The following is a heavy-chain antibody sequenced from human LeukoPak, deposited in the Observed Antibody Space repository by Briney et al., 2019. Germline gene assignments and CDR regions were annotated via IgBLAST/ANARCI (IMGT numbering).Heavy chain of an antibody. CDR1: GFTFHDYA. CDR2: ISWNGGTI. CDR3: AKGPTYSSSSPFDY. D-gene: IGHD6-6*01. Sequence: PGGSLRLSCAASGFTFHDYAMHWVRQAPGKGLEWVSGISWNGGTIDYADSVKGRFTISRDNAKNSLYLQMNSLRPEDMALYYCAKGPTYSSSSPFDYWGQGILVAVSS. V-gene: IGHV3-9*03. J-gene: IGHJ4*02.